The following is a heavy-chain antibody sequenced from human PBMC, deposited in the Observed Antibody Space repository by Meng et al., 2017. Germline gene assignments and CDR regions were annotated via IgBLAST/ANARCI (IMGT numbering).Heavy chain of an antibody. V-gene: IGHV3-30*19. CDR1: GFTFSSYG. J-gene: IGHJ4*02. Sequence: QVVGSGGGVVQPGRSLRLSCAASGFTFSSYGMHWVRQAPGKGLEWVAVISYDGSNKYYADSVKGRFTISRDNSKNTLYLQMNSLRAEDTAVYYCAHFDYWGQGTLVTVSS. CDR3: AHFDY. CDR2: ISYDGSNK.